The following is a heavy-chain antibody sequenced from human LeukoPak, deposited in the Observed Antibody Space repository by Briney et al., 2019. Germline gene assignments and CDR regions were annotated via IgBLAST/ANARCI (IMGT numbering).Heavy chain of an antibody. Sequence: ASVKVSCKASGYTFTGYYMHWVRQAPGQGLEWMGWINPNSGGTNYAQKFQGRVTMTRDTSISTAYMELSRLRSDGTAVYYCARGTVTFSYWYFDLWGRGTLVTVSS. CDR2: INPNSGGT. V-gene: IGHV1-2*02. CDR1: GYTFTGYY. J-gene: IGHJ2*01. D-gene: IGHD4-17*01. CDR3: ARGTVTFSYWYFDL.